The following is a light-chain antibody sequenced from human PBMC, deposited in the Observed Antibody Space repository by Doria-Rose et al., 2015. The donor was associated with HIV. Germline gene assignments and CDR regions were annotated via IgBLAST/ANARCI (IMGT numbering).Light chain of an antibody. CDR2: WAS. CDR3: QQYCSTPLT. J-gene: IGKJ4*01. Sequence: QSPDSLAVSLGERATINCKSSQSVLYSSNNKNYLAWYQQKPGQPPKLLIYWASTRESGVPDRFSGSGSGTDFTLTISSLQAEDVAVYYCQQYCSTPLTFGGGTKVEIK. V-gene: IGKV4-1*01. CDR1: QSVLYSSNNKNY.